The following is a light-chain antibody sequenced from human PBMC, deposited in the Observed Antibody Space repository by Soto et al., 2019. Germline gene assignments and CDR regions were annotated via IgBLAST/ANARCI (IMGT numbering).Light chain of an antibody. J-gene: IGKJ1*01. Sequence: DIVMTQSPATLSVPPGERDNLSCMASQSGSSNLAWYQQKPGQAPRLLSYDASSRATGIPDRFSGSGSGTDFTLTISRLEPEDFAMYYCQQYGSSVLTFGQGTRLDIK. CDR3: QQYGSSVLT. V-gene: IGKV3-20*01. CDR1: QSGSSN. CDR2: DAS.